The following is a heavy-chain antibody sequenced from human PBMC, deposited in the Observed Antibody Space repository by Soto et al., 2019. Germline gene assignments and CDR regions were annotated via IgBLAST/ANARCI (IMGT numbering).Heavy chain of an antibody. CDR1: GFTVSNNY. V-gene: IGHV3-53*01. CDR2: IYSGGYT. D-gene: IGHD3-10*01. Sequence: EVQLVESGGGLIQPGGSLRLSCAVSGFTVSNNYMSWVRQAPGKGLEGVSVIYSGGYTAYGDSVKGRFTISRDNSKNTPFLQRNSRRADDTAVFSWGAPAGGGGYWGQGTLVTVSS. CDR3: GAPAGGGGY. J-gene: IGHJ4*02.